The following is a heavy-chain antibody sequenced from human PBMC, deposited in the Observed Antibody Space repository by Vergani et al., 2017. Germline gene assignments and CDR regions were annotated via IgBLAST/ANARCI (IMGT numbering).Heavy chain of an antibody. CDR3: AKEHRRSLWFGESNTIHFDY. D-gene: IGHD3-10*01. Sequence: QVQLVESGGGVVQPGRSLRLSCAASGFTFSSYGMHWVRQAPGKGLEWVAVISYDGSNKYYADSVKGRFTISRDNSKNTLYLQMNSLRAEDTAVYYCAKEHRRSLWFGESNTIHFDYWGQGTLVTVSS. CDR2: ISYDGSNK. J-gene: IGHJ4*02. CDR1: GFTFSSYG. V-gene: IGHV3-30*18.